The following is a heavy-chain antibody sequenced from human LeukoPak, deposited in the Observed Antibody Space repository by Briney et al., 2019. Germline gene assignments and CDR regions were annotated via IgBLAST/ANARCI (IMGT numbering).Heavy chain of an antibody. CDR2: IRNDGTNK. Sequence: GGSLRLSCATSGFTFSTYAMHSVRQAPGKGLECVASIRNDGTNKNHVDSVKGRFTISRDNSKNTLFLQMDSLRPEDTAIYYCAKSWSGYYHYYMDVWGKGTTVTVSS. D-gene: IGHD3-3*01. CDR1: GFTFSTYA. J-gene: IGHJ6*03. CDR3: AKSWSGYYHYYMDV. V-gene: IGHV3-30*02.